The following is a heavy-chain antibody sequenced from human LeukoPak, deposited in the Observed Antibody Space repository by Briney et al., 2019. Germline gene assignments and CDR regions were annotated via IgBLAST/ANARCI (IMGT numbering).Heavy chain of an antibody. CDR2: IYTSGST. V-gene: IGHV4-4*07. CDR1: GGSISSYY. Sequence: SETLSLTCTVSGGSISSYYWSWIRQPAGKGLEWIGRIYTSGSTNYNPSLKGRVTMSVDTSKNQFSLKLSSVTAADTAEYYCARAGGYCSGGSCYSGWFDPWGQGTLATVSS. D-gene: IGHD2-15*01. CDR3: ARAGGYCSGGSCYSGWFDP. J-gene: IGHJ5*02.